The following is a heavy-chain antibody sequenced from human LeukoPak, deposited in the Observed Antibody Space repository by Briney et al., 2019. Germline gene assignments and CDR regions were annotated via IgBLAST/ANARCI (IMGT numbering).Heavy chain of an antibody. CDR3: ARRGYCSDTSCSTRGGFDP. CDR2: TYTSGST. Sequence: PSETLSLTCTVSGGSISDYYWSWIRQPPGKGLEWIGYTYTSGSTNYNPSLRSRVTISVDTSKNQFSLKLSSVTAADTAVYYCARRGYCSDTSCSTRGGFDPWGQGTVVTVSA. D-gene: IGHD2-2*01. V-gene: IGHV4-4*09. J-gene: IGHJ5*02. CDR1: GGSISDYY.